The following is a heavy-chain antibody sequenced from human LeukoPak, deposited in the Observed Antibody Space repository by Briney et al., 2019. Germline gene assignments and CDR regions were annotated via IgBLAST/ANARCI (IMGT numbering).Heavy chain of an antibody. CDR2: ISGSGGST. CDR1: GFTFSSYA. V-gene: IGHV3-23*01. Sequence: TGGSLRLSCAASGFTFSSYAMSWVRQAPGKGLEWVSVISGSGGSTYYADSVKGRFTISRDNSKNTLYLQMNSLRAEDTAVYYCARGPEGYYDSSGYSVYFDYWGQGTLVTVSS. J-gene: IGHJ4*02. D-gene: IGHD3-22*01. CDR3: ARGPEGYYDSSGYSVYFDY.